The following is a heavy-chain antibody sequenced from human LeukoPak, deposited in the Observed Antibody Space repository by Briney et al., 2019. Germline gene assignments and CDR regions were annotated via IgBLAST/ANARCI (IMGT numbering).Heavy chain of an antibody. CDR1: GFTFSSYA. J-gene: IGHJ4*02. V-gene: IGHV3-30-3*01. CDR3: ARIPLGYCSGGSCYNFNY. CDR2: ISYDGSNK. D-gene: IGHD2-15*01. Sequence: PGRSLRLSCAASGFTFSSYAMHWVRQAPGKGLEWVAVISYDGSNKYYADSVKGRFTISRDNSKNTLYLQMNSLRAEDTAVYYCARIPLGYCSGGSCYNFNYWGQGTPVTVSS.